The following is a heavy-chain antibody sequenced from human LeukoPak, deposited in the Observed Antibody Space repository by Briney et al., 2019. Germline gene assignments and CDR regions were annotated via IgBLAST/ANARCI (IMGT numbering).Heavy chain of an antibody. V-gene: IGHV4-39*07. CDR2: IYYSGST. CDR1: GGSISSSSYY. D-gene: IGHD2-2*01. J-gene: IGHJ5*02. CDR3: ARDPMPCPGWFDP. Sequence: SETLSLTCTVSGGSISSSSYYWGWIRQPPGKGLEWIGSIYYSGSTYYNPSLKSRVTISVDTSKNQFSLKLSSVTAADTAVYYCARDPMPCPGWFDPWGQGTLVTVSS.